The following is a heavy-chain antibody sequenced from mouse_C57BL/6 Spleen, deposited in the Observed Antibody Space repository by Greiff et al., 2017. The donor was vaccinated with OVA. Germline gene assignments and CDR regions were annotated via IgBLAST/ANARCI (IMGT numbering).Heavy chain of an antibody. Sequence: QVQLQQPGAELVRPGSSVKLSCKASGYTFTSYWLHWVKQRPIQGLEWIGNIDPSDSETHYNQKFKDKATLTVDKSSSTAYMQLSSLTSEDSAVYYCARSDSNPFADWGQGTLVTVSA. J-gene: IGHJ3*01. V-gene: IGHV1-52*01. CDR2: IDPSDSET. CDR3: ARSDSNPFAD. D-gene: IGHD2-5*01. CDR1: GYTFTSYW.